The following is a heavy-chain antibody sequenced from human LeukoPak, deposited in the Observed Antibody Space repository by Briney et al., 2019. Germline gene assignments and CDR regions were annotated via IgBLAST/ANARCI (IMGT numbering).Heavy chain of an antibody. J-gene: IGHJ6*02. CDR3: AKEVDYGDYYYGMDV. D-gene: IGHD4-17*01. V-gene: IGHV3-30*02. Sequence: GGSLRPSYAASGFTFSSYGMHWVRQAPGKGLEWVAFIRYDGSNKYYADSVKGRFTISRDNSKNTLYLQMNSLRAEDTAVYYCAKEVDYGDYYYGMDVWGQGTTVTVSS. CDR1: GFTFSSYG. CDR2: IRYDGSNK.